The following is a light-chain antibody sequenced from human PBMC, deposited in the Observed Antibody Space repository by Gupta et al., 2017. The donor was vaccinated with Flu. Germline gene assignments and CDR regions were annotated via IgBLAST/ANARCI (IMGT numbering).Light chain of an antibody. CDR1: NIGGKR. CDR2: DDN. V-gene: IGLV3-21*02. Sequence: SYVLTQPPSLSVAPGQTARISCGGNNIGGKRVHWFQQKAGQAPVLVVYDDNDRPSGIPERFSGSNSGNTATLTISRVGAGDEADYYCQVWDSIGDHPFVFGTGTKVTVL. CDR3: QVWDSIGDHPFV. J-gene: IGLJ1*01.